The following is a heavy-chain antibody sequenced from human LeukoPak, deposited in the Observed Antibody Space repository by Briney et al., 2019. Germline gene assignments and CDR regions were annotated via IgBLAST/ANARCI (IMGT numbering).Heavy chain of an antibody. CDR1: GFTFSSYW. J-gene: IGHJ4*02. V-gene: IGHV3-74*01. Sequence: GGSLRLSCAASGFTFSSYWMHWVRQAPGKGLVWVSRINNDGSSTSYADSVKGRFTISRDNAKNTLYLQMNSLRAEDTAVYYCAIISGYSSGWSLSDFDYWGQGTLVTVSS. D-gene: IGHD6-19*01. CDR2: INNDGSST. CDR3: AIISGYSSGWSLSDFDY.